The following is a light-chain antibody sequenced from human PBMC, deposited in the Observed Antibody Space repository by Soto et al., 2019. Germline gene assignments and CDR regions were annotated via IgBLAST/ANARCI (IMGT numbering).Light chain of an antibody. CDR1: QSVSSY. J-gene: IGKJ1*01. CDR3: QQRSNWPRT. Sequence: EMVMTQSPATLSVSPGERATLSCRASQSVSSYLAWYQQKPGQAPRLLIYGASNRATGIPARFSGSGSGTDFTLTISSLEPEDFAVYYCQQRSNWPRTFGQGTKVDIK. V-gene: IGKV3-11*01. CDR2: GAS.